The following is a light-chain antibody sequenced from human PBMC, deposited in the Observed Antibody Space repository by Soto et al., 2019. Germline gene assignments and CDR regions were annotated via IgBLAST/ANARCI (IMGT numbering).Light chain of an antibody. J-gene: IGKJ4*01. CDR2: AAS. Sequence: DIQMTQSPSSVSASVGDRVTITCRASQGISSWLAWYQQKAGKAPKLLIHAASTFQSGVPSRFSGRGSGTDFTLTISRLQPEDVATYYCQQPSRFPLTFGGGPEVEIK. CDR3: QQPSRFPLT. CDR1: QGISSW. V-gene: IGKV1-12*01.